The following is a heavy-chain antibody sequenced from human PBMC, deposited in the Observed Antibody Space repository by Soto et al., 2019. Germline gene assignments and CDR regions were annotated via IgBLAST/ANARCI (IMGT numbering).Heavy chain of an antibody. Sequence: EVQLVESGGGLVQPGGSLRLSCAASGFTFSNYWMHWVRQAPGKGPVWVSRINTDGSTTNYADSVKGRFTISRDNAKNTLYLQTNSLGAEATAVSYCARDLGGYASHWGQGTLVTVSS. V-gene: IGHV3-74*01. J-gene: IGHJ4*02. CDR2: INTDGSTT. CDR3: ARDLGGYASH. CDR1: GFTFSNYW. D-gene: IGHD3-16*01.